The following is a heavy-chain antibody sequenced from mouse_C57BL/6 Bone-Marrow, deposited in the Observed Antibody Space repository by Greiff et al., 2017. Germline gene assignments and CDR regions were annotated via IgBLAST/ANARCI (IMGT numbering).Heavy chain of an antibody. CDR3: ASVYWDY. V-gene: IGHV5-4*03. CDR2: ISDGGSYT. CDR1: GFTFSSYA. D-gene: IGHD1-1*01. J-gene: IGHJ2*01. Sequence: EVKLVESGGGLVKPGGSLKLSCAASGFTFSSYAMSWVRQTPEKRLEWVATISDGGSYTYYPDNVKGRFTISRDNAKNNLYLQMSHLKSEDTAMYYCASVYWDYWGQGTTLTVSS.